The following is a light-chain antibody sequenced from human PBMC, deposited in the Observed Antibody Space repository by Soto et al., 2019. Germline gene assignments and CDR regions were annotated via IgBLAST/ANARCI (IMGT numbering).Light chain of an antibody. V-gene: IGLV2-14*03. Sequence: QSALTQPASVSGSPGQSITISCTGTINDVGGYQYVSWFQQHPGKAPKLMIYDVSDRPSGVSSRFSGSKSGNTASLTISGLQSEDEADYYCSSYTSDFTIIFGGGTKLTVL. J-gene: IGLJ2*01. CDR2: DVS. CDR1: INDVGGYQY. CDR3: SSYTSDFTII.